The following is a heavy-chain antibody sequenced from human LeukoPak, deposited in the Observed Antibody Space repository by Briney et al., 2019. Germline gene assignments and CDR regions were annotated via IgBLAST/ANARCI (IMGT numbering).Heavy chain of an antibody. CDR3: ARDHLGSSGWYLIDY. CDR1: GYTFTGYY. D-gene: IGHD6-19*01. CDR2: INPNSGGT. V-gene: IGHV1-2*02. Sequence: GASVKVFCKASGYTFTGYYMHWVRQAPGQGLEWMGWINPNSGGTNYAQKFQGRVTMTRDTSISTAYMELSRLRSDDTAVYYCARDHLGSSGWYLIDYWGQGTLVTVSS. J-gene: IGHJ4*02.